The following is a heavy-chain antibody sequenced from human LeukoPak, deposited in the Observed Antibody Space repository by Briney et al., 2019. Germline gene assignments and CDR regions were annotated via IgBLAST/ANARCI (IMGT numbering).Heavy chain of an antibody. CDR3: ARDEVGATTDPFDI. CDR1: GFTLSSYS. CDR2: ISSSSAYI. J-gene: IGHJ3*02. V-gene: IGHV3-21*01. Sequence: NPGGSLRLSCAASGFTLSSYSMNWVRQAPGKGLEWVSSISSSSAYIHYADSVKGRFTISRGNAKNSLYLQMNSLRAEDTAVYYCARDEVGATTDPFDIWGLGTMVTVSS. D-gene: IGHD1-26*01.